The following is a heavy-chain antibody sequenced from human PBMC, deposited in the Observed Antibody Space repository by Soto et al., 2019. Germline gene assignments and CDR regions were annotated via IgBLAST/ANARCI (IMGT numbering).Heavy chain of an antibody. CDR2: INESGGT. J-gene: IGHJ4*02. D-gene: IGHD6-19*01. Sequence: PSATRSLTCAVYGGSFSGCCWTWIRQPPGKGLEWIGEINESGGTNYSPSLKSRVTISADTSKKQFSLRLTSVTAADTAVYYCARARYDGYTSGWRRFDHWGQGTLVTVSS. CDR3: ARARYDGYTSGWRRFDH. V-gene: IGHV4-34*01. CDR1: GGSFSGCC.